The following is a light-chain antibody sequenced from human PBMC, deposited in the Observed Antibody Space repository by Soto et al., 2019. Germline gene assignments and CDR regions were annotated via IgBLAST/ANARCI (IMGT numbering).Light chain of an antibody. V-gene: IGLV2-14*01. J-gene: IGLJ1*01. Sequence: QSVLTQPASVSGCPGQSITMSCAGTSSDVGGYNYVSWYQQHPGKAPKLIIFEVSNRPSGVSNRFSASKSVNTASLTISGLQTEDEADYFCSSYTSSNTYVFGTGTKVTVL. CDR1: SSDVGGYNY. CDR3: SSYTSSNTYV. CDR2: EVS.